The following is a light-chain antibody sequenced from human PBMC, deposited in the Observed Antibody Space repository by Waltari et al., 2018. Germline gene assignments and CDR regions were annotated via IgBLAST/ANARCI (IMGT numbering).Light chain of an antibody. J-gene: IGLJ1*01. Sequence: QSVLTQPPSVSGAPGQRVTISCTGSSSNIGAGPDVHWYQHLPGPAPKLLIYGHNNRPSGVPDRFSGSKSGTSASLGITGLQAEDEADYYCQSYDSSLGGSRVFGTGTKVTVL. V-gene: IGLV1-40*01. CDR2: GHN. CDR1: SSNIGAGPD. CDR3: QSYDSSLGGSRV.